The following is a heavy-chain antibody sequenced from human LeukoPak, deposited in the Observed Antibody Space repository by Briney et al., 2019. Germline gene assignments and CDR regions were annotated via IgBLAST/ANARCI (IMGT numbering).Heavy chain of an antibody. D-gene: IGHD5-24*01. J-gene: IGHJ4*02. CDR3: ARGWFDC. V-gene: IGHV3-7*04. CDR2: IKQDGTAK. Sequence: GGSLRLSCAASGFTFSSYWITWGRQAPGKGLEWVANIKQDGTAKYYVHSVKGRFTISRDNAKNSLYLQMNSLRAEDTAVYYCARGWFDCWGQGTLVTVSS. CDR1: GFTFSSYW.